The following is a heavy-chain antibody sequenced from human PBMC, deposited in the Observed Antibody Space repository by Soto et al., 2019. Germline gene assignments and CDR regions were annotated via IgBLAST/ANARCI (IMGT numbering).Heavy chain of an antibody. J-gene: IGHJ4*02. CDR2: ISYDGSNK. CDR1: GFTFSSYA. V-gene: IGHV3-30-3*01. CDR3: ARDLEYYDSSGTDSDY. D-gene: IGHD3-22*01. Sequence: QVQLVESGGGVVQPGRSLRLSCAASGFTFSSYAMHWVRQAPGKGLEWVAVISYDGSNKYYADSVKGRFTISRDNSKNTLYLKMNSLRAEDTAVYYCARDLEYYDSSGTDSDYWGQGTLVTVSS.